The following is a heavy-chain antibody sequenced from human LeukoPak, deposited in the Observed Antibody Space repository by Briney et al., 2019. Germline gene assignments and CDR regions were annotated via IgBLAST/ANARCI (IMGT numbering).Heavy chain of an antibody. J-gene: IGHJ5*02. CDR2: ISTYNGNT. V-gene: IGHV1-18*01. CDR1: GYSFTSYD. D-gene: IGHD2-2*01. CDR3: ARDGGYCSSTSCDWFDP. Sequence: ASVKVSCEASGYSFTSYDISWVRQAPGQGLEWMGWISTYNGNTNYAQKLQGRVTMTTVTSTGTAYMELRSLRSDDTAVYYCARDGGYCSSTSCDWFDPWGQGTLVTVSS.